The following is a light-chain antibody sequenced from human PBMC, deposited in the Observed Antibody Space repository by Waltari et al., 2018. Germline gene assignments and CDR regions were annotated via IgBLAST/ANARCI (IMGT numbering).Light chain of an antibody. V-gene: IGLV4-69*01. CDR2: VTNDGSH. Sequence: QVVLTQSPSASAPLGASVNLTSTPSRGHHTHAIARHPQQPERGPRYLMKVTNDGSHIKGVGIPDRFSGSSSGAERYLTISSLQSEDEADYYCQAWGTGLIGVFGGGTKLTVL. CDR3: QAWGTGLIGV. J-gene: IGLJ3*02. CDR1: RGHHTHA.